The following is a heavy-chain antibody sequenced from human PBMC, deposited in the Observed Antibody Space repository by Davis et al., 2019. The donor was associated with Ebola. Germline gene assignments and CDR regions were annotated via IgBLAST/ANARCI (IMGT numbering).Heavy chain of an antibody. V-gene: IGHV3-11*06. D-gene: IGHD4-11*01. CDR2: ISSSSSYT. CDR3: ASTRLPYYYNGMDV. CDR1: GFTFSDYY. Sequence: GESLNLSCASSGFTFSDYYMRWIRQAAGTGLEWVSYISSSSSYTNYADSVKGRFTISRDNAKNSLYLQMNSLRAEDTAVYYCASTRLPYYYNGMDVWGQGTTVTVSS. J-gene: IGHJ6*02.